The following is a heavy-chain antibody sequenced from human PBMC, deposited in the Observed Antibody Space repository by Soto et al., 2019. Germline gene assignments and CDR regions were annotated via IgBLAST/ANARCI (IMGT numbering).Heavy chain of an antibody. CDR1: GASISGYY. J-gene: IGHJ5*02. V-gene: IGHV4-4*07. CDR3: VRDGTKTLRDWFDP. Sequence: SSETLSLTCTVSGASISGYYWSWIRKSAGKGLEWIGRIYATGTTDYNPSLKSRVMMSVDTSKKQFSLRLRSVTAADTAVYYCVRDGTKTLRDWFDPWGQGISVTVSS. CDR2: IYATGTT. D-gene: IGHD1-1*01.